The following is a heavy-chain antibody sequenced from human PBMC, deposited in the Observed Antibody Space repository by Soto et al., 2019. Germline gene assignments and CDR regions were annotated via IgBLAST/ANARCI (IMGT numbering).Heavy chain of an antibody. CDR1: GYIFTNYW. Sequence: GESLKISCNGSGYIFTNYWIGLVRQMPGKGLEWMGIVYPGDSDARYSLSFQGQVTISTDKSINTAYLQWTSLKASDTAIYYCARRGAFSDFWSGSNGGFDFWGQGTLVT. V-gene: IGHV5-51*01. J-gene: IGHJ4*02. CDR3: ARRGAFSDFWSGSNGGFDF. D-gene: IGHD3-3*01. CDR2: VYPGDSDA.